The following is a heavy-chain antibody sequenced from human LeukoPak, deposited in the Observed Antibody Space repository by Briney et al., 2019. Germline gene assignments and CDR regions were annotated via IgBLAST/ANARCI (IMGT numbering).Heavy chain of an antibody. CDR3: ARHGYYYDSSGYSDAFDI. D-gene: IGHD3-22*01. V-gene: IGHV4-34*01. J-gene: IGHJ3*02. Sequence: SETLSLTCAVYGGSFSGYYWSWIRQPPGKGLEWIGEINHSGSTNYNPSLKSRVTISVDTSKNQFSLKLSSVTAADTAVYYCARHGYYYDSSGYSDAFDIWGQGTMVTVSS. CDR1: GGSFSGYY. CDR2: INHSGST.